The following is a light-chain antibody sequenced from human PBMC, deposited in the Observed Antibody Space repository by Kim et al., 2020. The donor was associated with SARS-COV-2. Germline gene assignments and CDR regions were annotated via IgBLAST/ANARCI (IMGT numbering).Light chain of an antibody. CDR3: QAWDSSTADVV. CDR2: QDS. J-gene: IGLJ2*01. Sequence: PGQTASITCSGDKLGDKYACWYQQKPGQAPVLVIYQDSKRPSGIPERFSGSNSGNTATLTISGTQAMDEADYYCQAWDSSTADVVFGGGTKVTVL. CDR1: KLGDKY. V-gene: IGLV3-1*01.